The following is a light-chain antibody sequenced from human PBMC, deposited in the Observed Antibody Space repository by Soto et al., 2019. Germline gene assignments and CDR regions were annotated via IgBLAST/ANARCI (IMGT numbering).Light chain of an antibody. CDR1: SSDVGGYNY. V-gene: IGLV2-14*01. CDR3: SSYTSASTLLYL. CDR2: GVT. Sequence: QSARTQPASVSGSPGQSITISCTGTSSDVGGYNYVSWYQQHPGIAHKLLSYGVTNRPSGVSTRFSGSKSGNTASLTISGLHAEDEADYHCSSYTSASTLLYLFGTGTKVTVL. J-gene: IGLJ1*01.